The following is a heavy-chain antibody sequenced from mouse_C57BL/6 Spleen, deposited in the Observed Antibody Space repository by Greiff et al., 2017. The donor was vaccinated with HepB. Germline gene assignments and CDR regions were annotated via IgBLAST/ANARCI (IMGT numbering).Heavy chain of an antibody. CDR1: GYTFTDYY. J-gene: IGHJ1*03. V-gene: IGHV1-77*01. D-gene: IGHD2-4*01. CDR2: IGPGSGST. Sequence: VQLQQSGAELVKPGASVKISCKASGYTFTDYYINWVKQRPGQGLEWIGKIGPGSGSTYYNEKFKGKATLTADKSSSTAYMQLSSLTSEDPAVYFCARSGYDYDFSYWYFDVWGTGTTVTVSS. CDR3: ARSGYDYDFSYWYFDV.